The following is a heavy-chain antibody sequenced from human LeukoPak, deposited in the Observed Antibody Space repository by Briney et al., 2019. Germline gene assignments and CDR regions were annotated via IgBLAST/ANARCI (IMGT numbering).Heavy chain of an antibody. D-gene: IGHD6-13*01. Sequence: GGSLRLSCAASGSTFGDYSMNWVRQAPGRGLEWVSYISSGSSTIYYADSMKSGITISRDNAKNSLHLQMNSVRDEDTTVYYCEVSWKWGGFDYWGQGTLVTVSS. V-gene: IGHV3-48*02. CDR3: EVSWKWGGFDY. J-gene: IGHJ4*02. CDR2: ISSGSSTI. CDR1: GSTFGDYS.